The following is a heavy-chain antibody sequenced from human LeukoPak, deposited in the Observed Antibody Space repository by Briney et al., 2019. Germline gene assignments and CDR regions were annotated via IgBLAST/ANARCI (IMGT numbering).Heavy chain of an antibody. J-gene: IGHJ6*03. V-gene: IGHV4-34*01. D-gene: IGHD6-13*01. CDR1: GGSFSGYY. CDR3: ASGYSRGRAYCYYYYYVDV. CDR2: INHSGST. Sequence: PSETLSLTCAVYGGSFSGYYWSWIRQPPGKGLEWIGEINHSGSTNYNPSLKSRVTISVDTSKNQFSLKLSSVTAADTAVYYCASGYSRGRAYCYYYYYVDVWGKGTTVTVSS.